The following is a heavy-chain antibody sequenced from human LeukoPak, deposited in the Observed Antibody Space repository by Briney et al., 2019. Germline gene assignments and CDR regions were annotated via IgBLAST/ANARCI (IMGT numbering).Heavy chain of an antibody. CDR1: GFTFTNYA. Sequence: PGGSLRLSCAASGFTFTNYAMSWVRQTPGKGLEWVAATVGSRPDTYHADSVKGRFTVSRDNSRNTLYLQMNSLRAEDTAVYYCARAPITMAPLFSQGMNDYWGQGTLVTVSS. D-gene: IGHD3-10*01. CDR2: TVGSRPDT. V-gene: IGHV3-23*01. CDR3: ARAPITMAPLFSQGMNDY. J-gene: IGHJ4*02.